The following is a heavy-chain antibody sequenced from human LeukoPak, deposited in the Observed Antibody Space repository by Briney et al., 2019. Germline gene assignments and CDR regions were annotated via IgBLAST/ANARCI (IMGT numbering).Heavy chain of an antibody. J-gene: IGHJ3*02. V-gene: IGHV4-34*01. D-gene: IGHD3-9*01. CDR3: ARGGSYYDILTADRAFDI. CDR1: GGSFSGYY. Sequence: SETLSLTCAVYGGSFSGYYWSWIRQPPGKGLEWIGEINHSGSTNYNPSLKRRVTISVDTSKNQFSLKLSSVTAAGTGVYYCARGGSYYDILTADRAFDIWGQGTMVTVSS. CDR2: INHSGST.